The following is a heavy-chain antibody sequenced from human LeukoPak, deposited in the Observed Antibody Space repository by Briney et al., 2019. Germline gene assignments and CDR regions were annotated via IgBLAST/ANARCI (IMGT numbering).Heavy chain of an antibody. CDR2: ISAYNGNT. CDR3: VRSILISMIRGDLFYFDY. CDR1: GYTFTSYG. J-gene: IGHJ4*02. D-gene: IGHD3-10*01. V-gene: IGHV1-18*01. Sequence: ASVKVSCKASGYTFTSYGISWVRQAPGQGLEWMGWISAYNGNTNYAQKLQGRVTMTTDTSTSTAYMELRSLRSDDTAVYYCVRSILISMIRGDLFYFDYWGPGTLVTVSS.